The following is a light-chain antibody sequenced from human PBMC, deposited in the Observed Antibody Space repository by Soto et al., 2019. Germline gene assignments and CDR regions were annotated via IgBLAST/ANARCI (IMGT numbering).Light chain of an antibody. Sequence: IVLTMSLATLSLYPGERATLSCRASQSVSSYLAWYQQKPGQAPGLLIYGASSRATGIPDRFSGSGSGTDFTLTICRLEPEDFAVYYCQQDGISPRTFGQVTKVDI. CDR2: GAS. J-gene: IGKJ1*01. V-gene: IGKV3-20*01. CDR1: QSVSSY. CDR3: QQDGISPRT.